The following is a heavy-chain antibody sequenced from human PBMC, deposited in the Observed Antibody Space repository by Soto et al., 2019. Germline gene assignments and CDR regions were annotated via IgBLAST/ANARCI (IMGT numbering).Heavy chain of an antibody. D-gene: IGHD2-2*02. CDR2: IIPIFGTA. J-gene: IGHJ6*02. CDR3: ARAGYCSSTSCYNDYYYGMDV. V-gene: IGHV1-69*13. CDR1: GGTFSSYA. Sequence: RASVKVSCKASGGTFSSYAISWVRQAPGQGLEWMGGIIPIFGTANYAQKFQGRVTITADESTSTAYMELSSLRSEDTAVYYCARAGYCSSTSCYNDYYYGMDVWGQGTTVTVSS.